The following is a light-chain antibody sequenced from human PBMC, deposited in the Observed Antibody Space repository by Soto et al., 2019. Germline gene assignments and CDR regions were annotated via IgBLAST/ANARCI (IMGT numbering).Light chain of an antibody. CDR1: SSDVGGYNC. J-gene: IGLJ1*01. V-gene: IGLV2-14*01. CDR3: SSYTSSSTLV. CDR2: DVS. Sequence: QSALNQPASGNGSPGQSISISRTRTSSDVGGYNCVSWYQQHPGKAPKLMICDVSNRPSGVSSRFSGSKSGNTASLTISGLQAEDEADYYCSSYTSSSTLVFGTGTKVTVL.